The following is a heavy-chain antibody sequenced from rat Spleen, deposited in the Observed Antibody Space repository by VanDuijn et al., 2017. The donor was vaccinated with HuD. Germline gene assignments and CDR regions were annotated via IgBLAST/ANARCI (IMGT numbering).Heavy chain of an antibody. J-gene: IGHJ2*01. CDR3: TTPRDTAGKPP. CDR2: IIYDGSRT. V-gene: IGHV5S10*01. D-gene: IGHD2-5*01. Sequence: EVQLVESGGGLEQPGGSLKLSCAASGFTFSDYNMAWVRQAPKKGLEWVATIIYDGSRTYYRDSVKGRFTISRDNAKRTLNLQIDSLRSEDTATYYCTTPRDTAGKPPWGQGVMVTVSS. CDR1: GFTFSDYN.